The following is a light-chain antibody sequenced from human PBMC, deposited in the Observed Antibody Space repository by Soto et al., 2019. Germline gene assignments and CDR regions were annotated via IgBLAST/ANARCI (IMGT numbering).Light chain of an antibody. CDR2: GAS. Sequence: EIVMTQSPAALSVSPGERATLSCRASQSVSSNLAWYQQKPGQAPRLLIYGASTRATGIPARFSGGGSGTEFTLTISSLQSEDFAVYYCHQNYNWPWTFGQGTKVEIK. V-gene: IGKV3-15*01. J-gene: IGKJ1*01. CDR1: QSVSSN. CDR3: HQNYNWPWT.